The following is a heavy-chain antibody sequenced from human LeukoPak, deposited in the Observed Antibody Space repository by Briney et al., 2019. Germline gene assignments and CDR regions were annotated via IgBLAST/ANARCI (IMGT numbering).Heavy chain of an antibody. Sequence: SETLSLTCAVFGGSFDGYYWTWIRQPPGKGLEWIGEITYDGSTNYNPSLKSRVAMTIDTSKKEVSLKLTSVTAADTSIYFCASSSKVVRPDSWDYWGQGTLVTVSP. V-gene: IGHV4-34*01. CDR2: ITYDGST. CDR1: GGSFDGYY. J-gene: IGHJ4*02. CDR3: ASSSKVVRPDSWDY. D-gene: IGHD6-6*01.